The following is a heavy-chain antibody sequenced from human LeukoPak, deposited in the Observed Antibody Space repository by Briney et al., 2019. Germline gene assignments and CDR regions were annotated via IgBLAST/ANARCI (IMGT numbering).Heavy chain of an antibody. D-gene: IGHD6-19*01. CDR2: INHSGST. V-gene: IGHV4-34*01. CDR1: GGSFSGYY. Sequence: SETLSLTCAVYGGSFSGYYWSWIRQPPGKGLEWIGEINHSGSTNYNPSLKGRVTISVDTSKNQFSLKLSSVTAADTAVYFCARVKAVAGTLPHLLDYWGQGTLVTVSS. CDR3: ARVKAVAGTLPHLLDY. J-gene: IGHJ4*01.